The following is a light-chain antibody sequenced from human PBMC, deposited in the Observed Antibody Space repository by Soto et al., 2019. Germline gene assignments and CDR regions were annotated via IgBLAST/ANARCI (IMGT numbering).Light chain of an antibody. J-gene: IGKJ4*01. Sequence: DIQMTQSPSSVSASVGDRVTITCRASQGIRSWLAWYQQKPGTAPNLLIYGASSLQSGVPSRFSGSASGTDFTLTISSLQPEDFATYFCQQANSFPFTFGGGTKVEIK. CDR2: GAS. CDR3: QQANSFPFT. V-gene: IGKV1-12*02. CDR1: QGIRSW.